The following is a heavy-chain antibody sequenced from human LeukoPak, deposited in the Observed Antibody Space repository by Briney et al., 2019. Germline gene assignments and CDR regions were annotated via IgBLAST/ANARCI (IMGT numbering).Heavy chain of an antibody. D-gene: IGHD6-19*01. Sequence: SVKVSCKASGGTFSSYAISWVRQAPGQGLEWMGRIIPIFGTANYAQKFQGRVTITTDESTSTAYMELSSLRSEDTAVCYCASRSPSYSSGWYGAFDIWGQGTMVTVSS. CDR1: GGTFSSYA. V-gene: IGHV1-69*05. CDR3: ASRSPSYSSGWYGAFDI. CDR2: IIPIFGTA. J-gene: IGHJ3*02.